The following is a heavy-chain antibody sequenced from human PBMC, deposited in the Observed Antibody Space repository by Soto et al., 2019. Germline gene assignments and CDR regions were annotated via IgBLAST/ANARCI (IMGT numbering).Heavy chain of an antibody. CDR2: IYYSGGT. Sequence: QVQLQESGPGLVKPSQTLSLTCTVSGGSISSGGYYWSWIRQHPGKGLEWIGYIYYSGGTYYNPSLKSRVAISLDTSKNQFSLRLSSVTAADTAVYYCARDGGYYTMDVWGQGTTVTVSS. D-gene: IGHD3-16*01. CDR1: GGSISSGGYY. CDR3: ARDGGYYTMDV. V-gene: IGHV4-31*03. J-gene: IGHJ6*02.